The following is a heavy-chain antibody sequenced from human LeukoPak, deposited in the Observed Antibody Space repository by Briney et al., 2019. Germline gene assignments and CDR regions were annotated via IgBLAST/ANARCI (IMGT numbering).Heavy chain of an antibody. CDR3: ARFSVVTRSFDY. Sequence: ASVKVSCKASGGTFSSYAISWVRQAPGQGLEWMGGIIPIFGTANYARKFQGRVTITTDESTSTAYMELSSLRSEDTAVYYCARFSVVTRSFDYWGQGTLVTVSS. CDR2: IIPIFGTA. D-gene: IGHD2-21*02. CDR1: GGTFSSYA. V-gene: IGHV1-69*05. J-gene: IGHJ4*02.